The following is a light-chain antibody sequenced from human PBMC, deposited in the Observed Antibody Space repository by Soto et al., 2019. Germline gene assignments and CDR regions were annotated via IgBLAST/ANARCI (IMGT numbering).Light chain of an antibody. Sequence: QSALTQPASVSGSPGQSITISCTGTSSDVGGYNYVSWYQQYPGKAPKLMIYDVSNRPSGISNRFSGSKSGHTASLTICGLQAEDEAVYYCSSYTISNTLVFGSGTKLTVL. CDR1: SSDVGGYNY. CDR3: SSYTISNTLV. V-gene: IGLV2-14*01. CDR2: DVS. J-gene: IGLJ1*01.